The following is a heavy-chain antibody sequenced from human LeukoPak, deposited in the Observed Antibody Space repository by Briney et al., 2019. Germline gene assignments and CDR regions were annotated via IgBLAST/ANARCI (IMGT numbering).Heavy chain of an antibody. J-gene: IGHJ4*02. Sequence: GGSLRLSCAASGFTFSSYEMNWVRQAPGKGLEWVSYISSSGSTIYYADSVKGRFTISRDNAKNSLSLQMNSLRAEDTAVYYCARECLISSSSDYWGQGTLVTVSS. CDR2: ISSSGSTI. V-gene: IGHV3-48*03. CDR3: ARECLISSSSDY. CDR1: GFTFSSYE. D-gene: IGHD6-13*01.